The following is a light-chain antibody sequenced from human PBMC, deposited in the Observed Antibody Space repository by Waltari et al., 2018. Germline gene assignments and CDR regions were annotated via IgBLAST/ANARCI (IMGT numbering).Light chain of an antibody. CDR1: QGISNY. J-gene: IGKJ4*01. CDR3: QQLNSYPLT. Sequence: DIQLTQSPSFLSASVRDRVTITCRAFQGISNYLAWYQKKPGKAPKLLIYSASTLQSGVPSRFSGSGSGKEFSLTISSLQPEDFATYYCQQLNSYPLTFGGGTKVEIK. V-gene: IGKV1-9*01. CDR2: SAS.